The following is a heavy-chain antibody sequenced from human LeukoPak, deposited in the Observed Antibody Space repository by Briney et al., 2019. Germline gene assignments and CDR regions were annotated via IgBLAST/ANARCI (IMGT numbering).Heavy chain of an antibody. V-gene: IGHV1-2*02. D-gene: IGHD3-3*01. CDR3: ARERTHYDFWSGYFA. Sequence: ASVKVSCKASGYTFTGYYMHWVRQAPGQGFEWMGWINPGSGATNYAQKFQGRVTMARETSISTAYMELSRLTSDDTAVYYCARERTHYDFWSGYFAWGQGNPGHRLL. CDR2: INPGSGAT. J-gene: IGHJ5*02. CDR1: GYTFTGYY.